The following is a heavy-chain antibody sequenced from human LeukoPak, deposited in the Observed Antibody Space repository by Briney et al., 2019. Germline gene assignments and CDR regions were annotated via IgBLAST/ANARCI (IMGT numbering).Heavy chain of an antibody. CDR1: GFTFTSYG. V-gene: IGHV1-18*01. Sequence: ASVKVSCKGSGFTFTSYGITWVRQAPGQALEWMGWIITYNGNTHYAQKLQGRVTLTTDTSTNTAYMELRGLRSDDTAVYYCAKTTVTSEEYFYYYMDVWGKGTTVTVSS. CDR2: IITYNGNT. D-gene: IGHD4-17*01. J-gene: IGHJ6*03. CDR3: AKTTVTSEEYFYYYMDV.